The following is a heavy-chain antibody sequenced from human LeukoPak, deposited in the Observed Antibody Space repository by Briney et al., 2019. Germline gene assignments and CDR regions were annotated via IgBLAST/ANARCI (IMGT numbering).Heavy chain of an antibody. D-gene: IGHD5-24*01. V-gene: IGHV4-39*01. CDR2: MYYSGST. J-gene: IGHJ4*02. Sequence: SETLSLTCTISGGSISNSSYYWGWIRQPPGKGLEWIGSMYYSGSTYYNLSLKSRATISVDTSKNQFSLKLSSVTAADTAVYYCARHGRMGTINPSYWGQGTLVTVSS. CDR3: ARHGRMGTINPSY. CDR1: GGSISNSSYY.